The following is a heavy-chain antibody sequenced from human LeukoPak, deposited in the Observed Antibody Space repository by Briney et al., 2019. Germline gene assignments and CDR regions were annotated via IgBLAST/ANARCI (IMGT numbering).Heavy chain of an antibody. CDR1: GYTFTSYG. CDR3: ARDLGETYSGSYSAIGY. J-gene: IGHJ4*02. CDR2: IGAYNGNT. V-gene: IGHV1-18*01. Sequence: ASVKVSCKASGYTFTSYGISWVRQAPGQGLEWMGWIGAYNGNTNYAQKLQGRVTMTTDTSTSTAYMELRSLRSDDTAVYYCARDLGETYSGSYSAIGYWGQGTLVTVSS. D-gene: IGHD1-26*01.